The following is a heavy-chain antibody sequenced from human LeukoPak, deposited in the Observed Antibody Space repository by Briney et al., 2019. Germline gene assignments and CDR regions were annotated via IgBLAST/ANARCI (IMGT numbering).Heavy chain of an antibody. CDR3: ARLTPATLSLYYYYMDV. Sequence: SETLSLTCAVSGGSISSSNWWSWVRQPPGKGLEWIGRIFHTGTTDYKTSLKGRVTISVDKSKNQFSLKLTSVTAADTAVYYCARLTPATLSLYYYYMDVWGKGTTVTVSS. CDR2: IFHTGTT. J-gene: IGHJ6*03. V-gene: IGHV4-4*02. D-gene: IGHD1-26*01. CDR1: GGSISSSNW.